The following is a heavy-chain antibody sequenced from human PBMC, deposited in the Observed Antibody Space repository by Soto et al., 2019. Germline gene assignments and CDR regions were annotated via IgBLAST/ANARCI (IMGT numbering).Heavy chain of an antibody. J-gene: IGHJ6*02. Sequence: GGSLRLSCAASGFTFSNAWMSWVRQAPGKGLEWVGRIKSKTDGGTTDYAAPVKGRFTISRDDSKNTLYLQMNSLKTEDTAVYYCTTGTLRLGELSRLDYYYGMDVWGQGTTVTVSS. CDR1: GFTFSNAW. V-gene: IGHV3-15*01. CDR2: IKSKTDGGTT. CDR3: TTGTLRLGELSRLDYYYGMDV. D-gene: IGHD3-16*02.